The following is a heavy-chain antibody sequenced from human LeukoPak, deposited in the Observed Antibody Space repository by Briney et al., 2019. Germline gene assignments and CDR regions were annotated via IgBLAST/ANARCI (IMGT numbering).Heavy chain of an antibody. D-gene: IGHD1-26*01. J-gene: IGHJ4*02. CDR3: ARAPLGSYDY. Sequence: PGGSLRLSRAASGFMFSIYWMNWVRQAPGKGLEWVANIKQDGSEKHYVDSVKGRFTISRDNAKNSLYLQMNSLRAEDTAVYCCARAPLGSYDYWGQGTLVTVSS. CDR1: GFMFSIYW. V-gene: IGHV3-7*03. CDR2: IKQDGSEK.